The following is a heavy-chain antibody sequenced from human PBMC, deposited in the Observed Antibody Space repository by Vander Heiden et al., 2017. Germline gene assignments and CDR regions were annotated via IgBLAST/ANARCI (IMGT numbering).Heavy chain of an antibody. CDR3: GRASESTSSWFMTIGY. V-gene: IGHV1-18*01. CDR2: ISAYNGNT. D-gene: IGHD6-13*01. Sequence: QVQLVQSGAEVKKPGASVKVSCKASGYTFSTYGITWVRQAPGQGLEWMGWISAYNGNTDYAQKLRGRVTMTTDTSTSTAYMELRSLRADDTAMYYCGRASESTSSWFMTIGYWGQGTLVTVSS. J-gene: IGHJ4*02. CDR1: GYTFSTYG.